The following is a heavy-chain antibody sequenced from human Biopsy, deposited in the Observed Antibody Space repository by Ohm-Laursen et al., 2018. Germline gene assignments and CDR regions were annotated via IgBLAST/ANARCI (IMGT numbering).Heavy chain of an antibody. CDR3: VAYPSSGFFENNDDFAMDV. J-gene: IGHJ6*02. Sequence: SVKVSCKASGGAFTNYAINWVRQAPGHGPEWMGGIITVSETAGYAERFQGRVTITADVTMTTAYMDLSGLRSEDTAVYYCVAYPSSGFFENNDDFAMDVWGQGTTVIVSS. V-gene: IGHV1-69*13. CDR1: GGAFTNYA. D-gene: IGHD6-19*01. CDR2: IITVSETA.